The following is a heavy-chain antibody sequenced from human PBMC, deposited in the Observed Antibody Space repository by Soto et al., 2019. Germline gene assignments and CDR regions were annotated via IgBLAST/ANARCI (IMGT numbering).Heavy chain of an antibody. V-gene: IGHV4-31*03. CDR3: ARGSESTYYDFWSGYYPPGYFDY. J-gene: IGHJ4*02. CDR2: IYYSGST. Sequence: PSETLSLTCTVSGDSISIGVYSWSWIRRHPGEGLEWIGYIYYSGSTYYNPSLKSRVTISVDTSRNQLSLKLSSVTAADTAVYYCARGSESTYYDFWSGYYPPGYFDYWGQGTLVTVS. D-gene: IGHD3-3*01. CDR1: GDSISIGVYS.